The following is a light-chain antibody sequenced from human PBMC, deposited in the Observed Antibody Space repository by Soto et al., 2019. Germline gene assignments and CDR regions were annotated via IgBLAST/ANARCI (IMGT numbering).Light chain of an antibody. CDR1: QDIGND. J-gene: IGKJ1*01. Sequence: IQMTQSPSSLSVSVTDRVTITCRASQDIGNDLGWYQQRPGEAPELLLYAASTLRSGVPSRFSGGGSGTQFTLTINTLQPEDSATYFCLQDHDYPWTFGHGTKVEV. CDR3: LQDHDYPWT. CDR2: AAS. V-gene: IGKV1-6*02.